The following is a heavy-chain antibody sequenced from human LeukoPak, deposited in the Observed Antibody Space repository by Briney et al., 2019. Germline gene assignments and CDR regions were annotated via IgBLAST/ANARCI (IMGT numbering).Heavy chain of an antibody. V-gene: IGHV4-30-4*08. J-gene: IGHJ4*02. Sequence: SQALSLTCTVSGGSISSGDYYWSWIRQPPGKGLEWIGYIYYSGSTYYNPSLKSRVTISVDTSKNQFSLKLSSVTAADTAVYYCARVGTAGDFTYLDYWGQGTLVTVSS. CDR1: GGSISSGDYY. D-gene: IGHD3-3*01. CDR3: ARVGTAGDFTYLDY. CDR2: IYYSGST.